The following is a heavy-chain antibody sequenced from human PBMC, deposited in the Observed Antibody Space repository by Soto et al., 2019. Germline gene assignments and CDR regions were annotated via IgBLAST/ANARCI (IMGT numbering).Heavy chain of an antibody. CDR2: IYYSGST. Sequence: QVQLQESGPGLVKPSQTLSLTCTVSGGSISSGGYYWSWIRQHPGKGLEWIGYIYYSGSTYYNPSLRSRVTISVDTSKNQFSLKLSSVTAADTAVYYCASRGYSSGFSLGMDVWGQGTTVTVSS. CDR1: GGSISSGGYY. D-gene: IGHD5-18*01. CDR3: ASRGYSSGFSLGMDV. V-gene: IGHV4-31*03. J-gene: IGHJ6*02.